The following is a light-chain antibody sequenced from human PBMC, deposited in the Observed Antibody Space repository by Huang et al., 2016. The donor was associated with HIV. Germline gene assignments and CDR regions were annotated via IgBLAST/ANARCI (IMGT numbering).Light chain of an antibody. V-gene: IGKV1-5*03. CDR3: QQYNSYRT. CDR1: QSISNY. J-gene: IGKJ1*01. Sequence: DIQMTQSPSTLSASVGDRVTITCRARQSISNYLAWYQQKQWKAPKLLIYKAATLESGVPSRFSGSGSGTEFTLTISSLQPDDFATYYCQQYNSYRTFGQGTKVEIK. CDR2: KAA.